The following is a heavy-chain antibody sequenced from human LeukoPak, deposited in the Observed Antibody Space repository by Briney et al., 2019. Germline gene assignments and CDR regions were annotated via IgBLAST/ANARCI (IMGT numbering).Heavy chain of an antibody. Sequence: GASVKVSCKASGYTFTNYGITWVRQAPGQGLEWMGWISAYNGNTNYAQNLQGRVTMTTDTSTSTAYMELRSLRSDDTAVYYCARGAQIVGARDLDYWGQGTLVTVSS. J-gene: IGHJ4*02. CDR1: GYTFTNYG. CDR3: ARGAQIVGARDLDY. D-gene: IGHD1-26*01. CDR2: ISAYNGNT. V-gene: IGHV1-18*01.